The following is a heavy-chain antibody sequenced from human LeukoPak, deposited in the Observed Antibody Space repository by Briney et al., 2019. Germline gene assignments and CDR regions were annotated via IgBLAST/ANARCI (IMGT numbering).Heavy chain of an antibody. CDR1: GYTFTSYY. Sequence: GASVTVSCTASGYTFTSYYMHWVRQAPGQGLEWMGIINPSGGSTSYAQKFQGRVTMTRDTSTSTVYMELSSLRSEDTAVYYCARDRENYYDSSGSLGGSDYWGQGTLVTVSS. V-gene: IGHV1-46*01. J-gene: IGHJ4*02. CDR3: ARDRENYYDSSGSLGGSDY. D-gene: IGHD3-22*01. CDR2: INPSGGST.